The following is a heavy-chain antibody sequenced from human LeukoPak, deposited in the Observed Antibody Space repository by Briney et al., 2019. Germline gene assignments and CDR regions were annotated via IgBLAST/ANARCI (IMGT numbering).Heavy chain of an antibody. CDR1: GGSIGSSSYY. CDR2: IYYSGST. Sequence: PSETLSLTCTVSGGSIGSSSYYWGWIRQPPGKGLEWIGSIYYSGSTYYNPSLKSRVTISVDTSKNQFSLKLSSVTAADTAVYYCASIYGSGSYFDYRGQGTLVTVSS. V-gene: IGHV4-39*01. CDR3: ASIYGSGSYFDY. J-gene: IGHJ4*02. D-gene: IGHD3-10*01.